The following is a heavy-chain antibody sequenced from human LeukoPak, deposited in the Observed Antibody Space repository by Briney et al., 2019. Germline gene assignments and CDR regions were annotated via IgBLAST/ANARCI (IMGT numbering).Heavy chain of an antibody. CDR1: GYTFTSYD. CDR3: ATARTRHRKKGSYYFDY. J-gene: IGHJ4*02. D-gene: IGHD1-7*01. CDR2: MNPNSGNT. Sequence: GASVKVSCKASGYTFTSYDINWVRQATGQGLEWMGWMNPNSGNTGYAQKFQGRVTMTRNTSISTAYMELSSLRSEDTAVYYCATARTRHRKKGSYYFDYWGQGTLVTVSS. V-gene: IGHV1-8*01.